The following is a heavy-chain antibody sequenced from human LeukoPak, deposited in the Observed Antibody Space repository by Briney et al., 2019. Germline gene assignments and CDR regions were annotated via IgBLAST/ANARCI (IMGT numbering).Heavy chain of an antibody. D-gene: IGHD4-17*01. Sequence: GGSLRLSCAASGFTFDDYAMHWVRQAPGKGLEWVSGISWNSGSIGYADSVKGRFTISRDNAKNSLYLQMNSLRAEDTASYYCAKDDKLRAFDYWGQGTLVTVSS. CDR2: ISWNSGSI. CDR3: AKDDKLRAFDY. J-gene: IGHJ4*02. CDR1: GFTFDDYA. V-gene: IGHV3-9*01.